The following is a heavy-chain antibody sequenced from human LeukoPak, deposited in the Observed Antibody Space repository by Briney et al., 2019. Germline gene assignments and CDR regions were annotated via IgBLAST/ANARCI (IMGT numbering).Heavy chain of an antibody. Sequence: SETLSLTCTVSGGSISSGAYYWSWIRQHPGKGLEWIGYIFYRGNTYYNPSLKSRLTISVDTSKNQFSLKLSTVTAADTAVYYCARLTPSDSSSWYWYFGLWGRGTLVTVSS. CDR1: GGSISSGAYY. CDR3: ARLTPSDSSSWYWYFGL. J-gene: IGHJ2*01. V-gene: IGHV4-31*03. D-gene: IGHD6-13*01. CDR2: IFYRGNT.